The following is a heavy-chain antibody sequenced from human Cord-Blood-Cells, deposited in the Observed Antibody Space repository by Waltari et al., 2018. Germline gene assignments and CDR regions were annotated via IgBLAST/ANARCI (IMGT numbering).Heavy chain of an antibody. D-gene: IGHD3-3*01. V-gene: IGHV4-59*01. CDR1: GGSISSYY. CDR2: IYYSGST. J-gene: IGHJ2*01. CDR3: ARFNDFWSGYYWYFDL. Sequence: QVQLQESGPGLVKPSETLSLTCIVSGGSISSYYWSWIRQPPGKGLEWIGYIYYSGSTNYNPSLKSRVTISVDTSKNQFSLKLSSVTAADTAVYYCARFNDFWSGYYWYFDLWGRGTLVTVSS.